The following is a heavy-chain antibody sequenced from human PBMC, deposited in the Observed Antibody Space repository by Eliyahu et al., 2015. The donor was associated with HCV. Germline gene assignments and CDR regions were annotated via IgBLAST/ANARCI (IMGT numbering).Heavy chain of an antibody. Sequence: FIVSTNYMSWVRQAPGKGLEWVSVIYSGGDTYYADSVKGRFTISRDNSRNTVYLQMNSLRAEDTAVYYCARGQTFGGVFDHWGQGTLVTVSS. CDR3: ARGQTFGGVFDH. J-gene: IGHJ4*02. V-gene: IGHV3-53*01. CDR1: FIVSTNY. CDR2: IYSGGDT. D-gene: IGHD3-16*01.